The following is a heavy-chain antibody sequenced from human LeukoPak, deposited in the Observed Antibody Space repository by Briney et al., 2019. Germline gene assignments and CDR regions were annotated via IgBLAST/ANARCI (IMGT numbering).Heavy chain of an antibody. CDR3: ARGWSYDSSGYYYLAY. V-gene: IGHV1-46*01. CDR2: INPSDGRT. Sequence: ASVKVSCKASGYIFTSHYIHWVRQAPGQGLEWMGIINPSDGRTSYAQKFLGRVTMTRDTSTSTAHMELYSLRSEDTAVYYCARGWSYDSSGYYYLAYWGQGTLVPVSS. D-gene: IGHD3-22*01. J-gene: IGHJ4*02. CDR1: GYIFTSHY.